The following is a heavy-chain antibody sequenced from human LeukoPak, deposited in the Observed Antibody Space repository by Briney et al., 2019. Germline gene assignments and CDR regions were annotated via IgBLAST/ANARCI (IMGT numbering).Heavy chain of an antibody. CDR1: GGSISSSSYY. CDR3: ARQTGSGLFILP. Sequence: SETLSLTCTVSGGSISSSSYYWGWIRQPPGKGLEWIGSIYYSGSTYYNPSLKSRVTISVDTSKNQFSLRLTSATAADTAVYYCARQTGSGLFILPGGQGTLVTVSS. V-gene: IGHV4-39*01. J-gene: IGHJ4*02. CDR2: IYYSGST. D-gene: IGHD3/OR15-3a*01.